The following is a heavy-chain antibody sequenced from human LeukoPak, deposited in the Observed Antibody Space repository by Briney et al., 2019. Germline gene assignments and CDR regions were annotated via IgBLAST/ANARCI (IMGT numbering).Heavy chain of an antibody. J-gene: IGHJ4*02. Sequence: ASVTVSCKVSGYTLTELSMHWVLQDPGKGLEWMGGFDPEDGETIYAQKFQGRVTMTEDTSTDTAYMELSSLRSEDTAVYYCATSSQWELLVGYFDYRGQGNLVAVSS. CDR3: ATSSQWELLVGYFDY. D-gene: IGHD1-26*01. V-gene: IGHV1-24*01. CDR1: GYTLTELS. CDR2: FDPEDGET.